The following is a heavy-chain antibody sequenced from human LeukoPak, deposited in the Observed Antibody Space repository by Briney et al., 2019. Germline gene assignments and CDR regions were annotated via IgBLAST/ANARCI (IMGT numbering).Heavy chain of an antibody. V-gene: IGHV4-39*01. D-gene: IGHD4-17*01. Sequence: PSETLSLTCTVSGGSISSSSYYWGWIRQPPGKGLEWIGSIYYSGSTYYNSSLKSRVTISVDTSKNQFSLKLSSVTAADTAVYYCAPYGDYYFDYWGQGTLVTVSS. CDR1: GGSISSSSYY. CDR3: APYGDYYFDY. CDR2: IYYSGST. J-gene: IGHJ4*02.